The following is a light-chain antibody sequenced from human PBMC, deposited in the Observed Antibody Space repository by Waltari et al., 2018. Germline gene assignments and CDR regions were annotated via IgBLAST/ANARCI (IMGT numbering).Light chain of an antibody. Sequence: QSALTQPASVSGSPGQSTTISCTGTSRDVGGYNYVSWYQQHPGKAPKLIIYDVTKRPSGVSNRFSGSKSGNTASLTISGLQAEDEADYYCRSYTSSSTGVFGGGTKLTVL. CDR3: RSYTSSSTGV. CDR2: DVT. CDR1: SRDVGGYNY. J-gene: IGLJ2*01. V-gene: IGLV2-14*01.